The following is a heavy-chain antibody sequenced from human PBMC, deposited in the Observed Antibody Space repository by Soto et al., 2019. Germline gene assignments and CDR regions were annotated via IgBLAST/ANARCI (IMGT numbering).Heavy chain of an antibody. D-gene: IGHD3-22*01. CDR2: VSADGNRS. CDR1: GFTFSGYG. J-gene: IGHJ5*02. CDR3: ARASSSGYH. Sequence: GGSLRLSCAASGFTFSGYGMHWVRQAPGKGLVWVSRVSADGNRSNYADSVQGRFSSSRDNSKNILYLQMNNLRAEDTAVYYCARASSSGYHWGLGTLVTVSS. V-gene: IGHV3-74*01.